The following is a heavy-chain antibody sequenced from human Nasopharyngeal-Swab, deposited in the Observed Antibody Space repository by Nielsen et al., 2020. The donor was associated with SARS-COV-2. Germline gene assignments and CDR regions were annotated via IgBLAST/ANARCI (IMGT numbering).Heavy chain of an antibody. Sequence: GGSLRLSCAASGCTFNSYAMCWVRKPPGKGLEWVSIISGSGDTTYYADSVKDRFTISRDNSKNTLYLQTNSLRVEDTAVYYCAKAPYLRGLDVWGQGTTVTVSS. V-gene: IGHV3-23*01. CDR1: GCTFNSYA. J-gene: IGHJ6*02. CDR3: AKAPYLRGLDV. D-gene: IGHD2-21*01. CDR2: ISGSGDTT.